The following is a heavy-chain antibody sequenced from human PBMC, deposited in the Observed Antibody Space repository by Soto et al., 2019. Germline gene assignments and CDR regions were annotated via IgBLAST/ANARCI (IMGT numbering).Heavy chain of an antibody. J-gene: IGHJ3*02. CDR2: IGGSGPTT. CDR1: GFTFSSCG. V-gene: IGHV3-23*01. CDR3: VKDGRAVSGPGTNAFDI. D-gene: IGHD6-19*01. Sequence: GGSLRLSCAVSGFTFSSCGMSWVRQAPGKGLEWVSAIGGSGPTTYYADSVRGRFTISRDTSKNTVYLQMNSLRGDDTAVYYCVKDGRAVSGPGTNAFDIWGQGTMVTVSS.